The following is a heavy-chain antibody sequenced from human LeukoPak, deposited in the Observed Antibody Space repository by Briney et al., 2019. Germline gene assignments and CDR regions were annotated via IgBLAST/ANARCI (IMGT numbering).Heavy chain of an antibody. J-gene: IGHJ4*02. Sequence: GGPLRLSCAASGFTFSSYWMHWVRQAPGKGLVWVSRINSDESTTNYADSVKGRFTISRDNAKNTLYLQMNSLRAEDTAVYYCARGSYYLDCWGQGILVTVSS. CDR3: ARGSYYLDC. V-gene: IGHV3-74*01. CDR2: INSDESTT. CDR1: GFTFSSYW.